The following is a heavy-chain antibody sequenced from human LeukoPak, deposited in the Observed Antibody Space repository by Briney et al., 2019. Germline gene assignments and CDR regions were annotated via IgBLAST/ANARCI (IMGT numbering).Heavy chain of an antibody. Sequence: PSETLSLTCAVYGGSFNGYYWSWIRQPPGKGLEWIGEVNHSGRANCNPSLKSRATITADTSKNQFSLKLSSVTAADTAVYYCARFSGSHRGFDYWGQGTLVTVSS. CDR2: VNHSGRA. D-gene: IGHD1-26*01. V-gene: IGHV4-34*01. J-gene: IGHJ4*02. CDR3: ARFSGSHRGFDY. CDR1: GGSFNGYY.